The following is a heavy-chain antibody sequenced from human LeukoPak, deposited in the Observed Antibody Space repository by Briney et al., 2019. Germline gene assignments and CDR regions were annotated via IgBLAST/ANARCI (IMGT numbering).Heavy chain of an antibody. D-gene: IGHD2-2*02. CDR2: INHSGSS. V-gene: IGHV4-34*01. CDR3: AREGYCSGTSCYNFNY. J-gene: IGHJ4*02. CDR1: GGSFRGYY. Sequence: SETLSLTCAVYGGSFRGYYWSWIRQPPGKGVEWIGEINHSGSSNYNPSLKSRVTISSDTSKNQCSLNLGSVTAADPAVYYCAREGYCSGTSCYNFNYWGQGTLVTVSS.